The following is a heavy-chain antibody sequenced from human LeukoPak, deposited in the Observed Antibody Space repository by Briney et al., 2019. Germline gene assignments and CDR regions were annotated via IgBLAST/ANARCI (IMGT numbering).Heavy chain of an antibody. CDR1: GFTFSSYA. V-gene: IGHV3-48*01. CDR3: ARVHKHDFWSGYPSDY. Sequence: GRSLRLSCAASGFTFSSYAMSWVRQAPGKGLEWVSYISSSSSTIYYADSVKGRFTISRDNAKNSLYLQMNSLRAEDTAVYYCARVHKHDFWSGYPSDYWGQGTLVTVSS. CDR2: ISSSSSTI. J-gene: IGHJ4*02. D-gene: IGHD3-3*01.